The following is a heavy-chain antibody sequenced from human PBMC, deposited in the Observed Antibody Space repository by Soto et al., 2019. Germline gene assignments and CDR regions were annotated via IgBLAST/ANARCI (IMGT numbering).Heavy chain of an antibody. J-gene: IGHJ6*02. Sequence: QVQLVQSGAEVKKPGASVKVSCKASGYTFTGYYMYWVRQAPGQGLEWMGWINPNSGGTNYAQKFQGRVTMTRDTSISTAYMELSRLRSDDTAVYYCARVLAYCGGDCYSDYYYGMDVWGQGTTVTVSS. CDR1: GYTFTGYY. D-gene: IGHD2-21*02. CDR2: INPNSGGT. V-gene: IGHV1-2*02. CDR3: ARVLAYCGGDCYSDYYYGMDV.